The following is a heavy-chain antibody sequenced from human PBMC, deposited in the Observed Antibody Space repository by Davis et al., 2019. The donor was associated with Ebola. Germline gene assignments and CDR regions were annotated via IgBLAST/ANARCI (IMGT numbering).Heavy chain of an antibody. CDR2: ISWDGGST. CDR1: GFTFDDYT. V-gene: IGHV3-43*01. J-gene: IGHJ6*03. CDR3: AKDAGLAVAGSYYMDV. Sequence: PGGSLRLSCAASGFTFDDYTMHWVRQAPGKGLEWVSLISWDGGSTYYADSVKGRFTISRDNSKNSLYLQMNSLRTEDTALYYCAKDAGLAVAGSYYMDVWGKGTTVTVSS. D-gene: IGHD6-19*01.